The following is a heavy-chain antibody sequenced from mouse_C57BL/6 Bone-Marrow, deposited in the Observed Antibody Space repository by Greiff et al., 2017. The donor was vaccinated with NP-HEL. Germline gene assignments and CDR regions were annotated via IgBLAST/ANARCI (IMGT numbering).Heavy chain of an antibody. CDR2: INPNNGGP. V-gene: IGHV1-26*01. CDR3: ARGYYGSSPAWFAY. D-gene: IGHD1-1*01. Sequence: VQLQQSGPELVKPGASVKISCKASGYTFTDYYMNWVKHSHGKSLELIGDINPNNGGPSYNQQFKVNAPLTVDKSSSTAYMELRSLTSEDSAVYYCARGYYGSSPAWFAYWGQGTLVTVSA. J-gene: IGHJ3*01. CDR1: GYTFTDYY.